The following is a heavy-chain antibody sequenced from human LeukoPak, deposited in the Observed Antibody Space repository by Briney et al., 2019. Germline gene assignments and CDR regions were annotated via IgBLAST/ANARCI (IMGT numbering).Heavy chain of an antibody. CDR2: IKQDGSEK. V-gene: IGHV3-7*03. Sequence: TGGSLRLSCAASGFTFSSYWMSWVRQAPGKGLEWVANIKQDGSEKSYVDSVKGRFTISRDNARNSLYLQMNSLRAEDTAAYYCARGTYGYSSSWYYFDYWGQGTLVTVSS. J-gene: IGHJ4*02. D-gene: IGHD6-13*01. CDR1: GFTFSSYW. CDR3: ARGTYGYSSSWYYFDY.